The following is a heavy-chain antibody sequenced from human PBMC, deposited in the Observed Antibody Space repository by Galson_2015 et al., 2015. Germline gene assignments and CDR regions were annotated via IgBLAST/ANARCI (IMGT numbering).Heavy chain of an antibody. Sequence: SLRLSCAASGFTFSSYDMNWVRQAPGKGLEWVSSISSSSSYIYYADSVKGRFTISRDNAKNSLYLQMNSLRAEDTAVYYCARDGTVKYNWFDRWGQGTLVTVSS. D-gene: IGHD4-17*01. J-gene: IGHJ5*02. CDR2: ISSSSSYI. CDR1: GFTFSSYD. CDR3: ARDGTVKYNWFDR. V-gene: IGHV3-21*01.